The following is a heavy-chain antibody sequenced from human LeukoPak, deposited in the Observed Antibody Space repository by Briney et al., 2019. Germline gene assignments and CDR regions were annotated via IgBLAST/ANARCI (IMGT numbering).Heavy chain of an antibody. Sequence: TETLSLTCTVSGTSISNYYWSWIRQPPGKGLEWIGYIYYSGDTNYNPSLKSRVTMSVDTSKNQFSLKLSSLTAADTAVFYCARGTTRYTTTYYFDYWGQGTLVTVSS. CDR1: GTSISNYY. CDR3: ARGTTRYTTTYYFDY. V-gene: IGHV4-59*01. J-gene: IGHJ4*02. CDR2: IYYSGDT. D-gene: IGHD2-2*02.